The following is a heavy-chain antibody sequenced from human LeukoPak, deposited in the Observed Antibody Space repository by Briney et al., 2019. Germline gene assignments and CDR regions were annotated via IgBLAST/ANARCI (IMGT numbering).Heavy chain of an antibody. Sequence: PSQTLSLTCTVSGGSINSGGYYWTWIRPPPGEGLEWIAYFSHSGSTFYNPSLKSRVTISLDTSKNQFSLNLRSVTAADTAVYYCAGQNISTPHDYWGQGTQVTVSS. CDR2: FSHSGST. J-gene: IGHJ4*02. V-gene: IGHV4-30-2*01. CDR3: AGQNISTPHDY. CDR1: GGSINSGGYY. D-gene: IGHD2/OR15-2a*01.